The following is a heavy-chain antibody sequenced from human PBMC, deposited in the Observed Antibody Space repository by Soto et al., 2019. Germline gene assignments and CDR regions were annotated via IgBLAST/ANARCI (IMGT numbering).Heavy chain of an antibody. D-gene: IGHD3-9*01. CDR2: ISWNSDSI. J-gene: IGHJ5*02. Sequence: DVQLVESGGGLVQPGRSLTLSCAASGFTFDDYAMHWVRQTPGKGLEWVSGISWNSDSIAYADSVKGRFTISRDNAKNSLYLQMNSLRAEDTALYDCAKDTLGDFDWLSGRNWFDPWGQGTLVTVSS. CDR3: AKDTLGDFDWLSGRNWFDP. CDR1: GFTFDDYA. V-gene: IGHV3-9*01.